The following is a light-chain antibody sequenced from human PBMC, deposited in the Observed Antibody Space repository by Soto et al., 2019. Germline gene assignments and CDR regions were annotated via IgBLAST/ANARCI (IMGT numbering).Light chain of an antibody. Sequence: EIVMTQSPATLSVSPGERATLSCRASQSVSSNLVWYQQKPGQAPRLLIYGASNRATGIPDRFSGSGSGTDFTLTISRLEPEDFAVYYCQQYGSSPWTFGQGTKVDIK. CDR1: QSVSSN. V-gene: IGKV3-20*01. J-gene: IGKJ1*01. CDR3: QQYGSSPWT. CDR2: GAS.